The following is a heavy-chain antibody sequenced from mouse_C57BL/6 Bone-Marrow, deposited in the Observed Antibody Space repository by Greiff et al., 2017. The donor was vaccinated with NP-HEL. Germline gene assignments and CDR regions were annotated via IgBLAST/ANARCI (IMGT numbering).Heavy chain of an antibody. CDR1: GYTFTSYW. CDR2: IDPSDSYT. D-gene: IGHD3-2*01. Sequence: QVQLQQPGAELVMPGASVKLSCKASGYTFTSYWMHWVKQRPGQGLEWIGEIDPSDSYTNYNQKFKGKSTLTVDKSSSTAYMQLSSLTSEDSAVDYCARGKTARGYFDYWGQGTTLTVSS. CDR3: ARGKTARGYFDY. J-gene: IGHJ2*01. V-gene: IGHV1-69*01.